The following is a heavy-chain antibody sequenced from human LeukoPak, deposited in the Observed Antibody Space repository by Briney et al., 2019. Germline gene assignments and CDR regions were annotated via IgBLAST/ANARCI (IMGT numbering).Heavy chain of an antibody. J-gene: IGHJ4*02. CDR3: ARAHVTMIVD. D-gene: IGHD3-22*01. V-gene: IGHV3-13*01. Sequence: PGGSPRLSCAASGFTFSSYDMHWVRQSTGKGLEWVSAITTSGDTYYPGSVKGRFTISRENAKNSLYLQMNSLGAGDTAVYYCARAHVTMIVDWGQGTLVTVSS. CDR2: ITTSGDT. CDR1: GFTFSSYD.